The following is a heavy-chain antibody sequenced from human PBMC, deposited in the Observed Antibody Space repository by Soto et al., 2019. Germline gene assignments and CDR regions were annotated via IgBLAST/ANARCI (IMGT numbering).Heavy chain of an antibody. CDR3: TRDGGSYYDILTAASD. V-gene: IGHV3-49*03. CDR2: IRSKAYGGTT. D-gene: IGHD3-9*01. CDR1: GFTFGDYA. Sequence: PGGSLRLSCTASGFTFGDYAMSWFRQAPGKGLEWVGFIRSKAYGGTTEYAASVKGRFTISRDDSKSIAYLQMNSLKTEDTAVYYCTRDGGSYYDILTAASDWGQGTMVTVSS. J-gene: IGHJ3*01.